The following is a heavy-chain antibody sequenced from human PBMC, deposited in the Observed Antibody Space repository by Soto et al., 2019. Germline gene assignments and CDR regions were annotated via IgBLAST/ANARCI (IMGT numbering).Heavy chain of an antibody. J-gene: IGHJ4*02. V-gene: IGHV1-8*01. CDR2: MKPNRGNT. CDR3: ARTFYGDNVDY. CDR1: GYTFTSYD. D-gene: IGHD4-17*01. Sequence: QVQLVQSGAEVKKPGASVKVSCKASGYTFTSYDINCVRQATGPGLGWMGWMKPNRGNTDYAQKFQGRVTMTRNPSISTAYMELSSLRSEDTAVYYCARTFYGDNVDYWGQGTLVTVSS.